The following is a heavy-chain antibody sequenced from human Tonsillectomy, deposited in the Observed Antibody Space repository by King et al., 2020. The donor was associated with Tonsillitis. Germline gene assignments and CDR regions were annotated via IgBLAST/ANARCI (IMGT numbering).Heavy chain of an antibody. CDR3: AKIGTAYGAFDI. CDR2: ISPNSGGT. Sequence: QLVQSGAEVNKPGASVKVSCKSSGYTFTGSHMHWVRQARGQGLEWMRWISPNSGGTHYAQTLQGRVTMTSDTSITTAYMELSGLRSDDTAVYYCAKIGTAYGAFDIWGQGTMVTVSS. CDR1: GYTFTGSH. D-gene: IGHD3-10*01. V-gene: IGHV1-2*02. J-gene: IGHJ3*02.